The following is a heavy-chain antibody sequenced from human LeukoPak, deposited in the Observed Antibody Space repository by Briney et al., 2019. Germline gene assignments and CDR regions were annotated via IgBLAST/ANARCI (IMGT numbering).Heavy chain of an antibody. J-gene: IGHJ5*02. CDR2: ISSSGSTI. CDR3: ARDLDPDWFRRFDP. CDR1: GFTFSSYA. D-gene: IGHD3-9*01. V-gene: IGHV3-48*04. Sequence: PGGSLRLSCAASGFTFSSYAMSWVRQAPGKGLEWVSYISSSGSTIYYADSVKGRFTISRDNAKNSLYLQMNSLRAEDTAVYYCARDLDPDWFRRFDPWGQGTLVTVSS.